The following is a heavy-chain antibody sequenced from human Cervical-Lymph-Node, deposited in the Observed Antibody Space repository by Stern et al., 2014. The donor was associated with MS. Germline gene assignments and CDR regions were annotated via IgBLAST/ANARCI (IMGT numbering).Heavy chain of an antibody. J-gene: IGHJ3*02. Sequence: VQLVESGPGLVKSSETLSLTCTVSGGSISTYYWSWIRQPPGKGLEWIGYIYNSGSTNHNPSFKSRVTISVDSSKTHFPLKLNSVTAADTAMYYCASHHSSGWYAFDIWGQGTMVTVSS. V-gene: IGHV4-4*09. CDR1: GGSISTYY. D-gene: IGHD6-19*01. CDR3: ASHHSSGWYAFDI. CDR2: IYNSGST.